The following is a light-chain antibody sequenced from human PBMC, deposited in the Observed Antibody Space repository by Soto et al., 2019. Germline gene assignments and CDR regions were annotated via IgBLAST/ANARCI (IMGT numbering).Light chain of an antibody. J-gene: IGKJ4*01. Sequence: DIQMTQSPSTLSASVGDRVTITCRASESISSWLAWYQQKPGKAPKLLIYKASNLESGVPSRFSGSGSGTEFTLTISGLQSEDFAVYYCQQYNKWPLTFGGGTKVDI. CDR2: KAS. CDR3: QQYNKWPLT. V-gene: IGKV1-5*03. CDR1: ESISSW.